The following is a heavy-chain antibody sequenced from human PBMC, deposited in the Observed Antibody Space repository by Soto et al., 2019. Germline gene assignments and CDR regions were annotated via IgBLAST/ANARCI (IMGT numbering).Heavy chain of an antibody. J-gene: IGHJ6*02. CDR3: AKDWVLRCSSTSCYGDWYYYYGMDV. Sequence: GGSLRLSCAASGFTFSSYGMHWVRQAPGKGMEWVAVISYDGSNKYYADSVKGRFTISRDNSKNTLYLQMNSLRAEDTAVYYCAKDWVLRCSSTSCYGDWYYYYGMDVWGQGTTVTVSS. V-gene: IGHV3-30*18. CDR2: ISYDGSNK. D-gene: IGHD2-2*01. CDR1: GFTFSSYG.